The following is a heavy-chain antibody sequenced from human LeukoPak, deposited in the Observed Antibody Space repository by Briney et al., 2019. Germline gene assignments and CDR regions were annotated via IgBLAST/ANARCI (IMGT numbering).Heavy chain of an antibody. Sequence: ASVKVSCKASGYTFTDYYMHWVRQAPGQGFEWVGWINPNDGDTNYAQKFQGRVTMTRDTSISTAHMEVSRLRSDDTAVYYCAIDDYDSSGYYRMFDYWGQGTLVTVSS. J-gene: IGHJ4*02. D-gene: IGHD3-22*01. CDR2: INPNDGDT. CDR3: AIDDYDSSGYYRMFDY. V-gene: IGHV1-2*02. CDR1: GYTFTDYY.